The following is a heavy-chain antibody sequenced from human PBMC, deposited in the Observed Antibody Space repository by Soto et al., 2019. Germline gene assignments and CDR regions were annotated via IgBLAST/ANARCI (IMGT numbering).Heavy chain of an antibody. CDR3: GRDSKWDDTSVGMDV. J-gene: IGHJ6*02. V-gene: IGHV1-3*01. CDR1: GYSFTRYS. Sequence: ASVKVSCKASGYSFTRYSIHWVRQAPGQSLEWMGWTNAGNGDTKYSQKFQGRVTITRDTSASTAYMELSSLRSEDTSVYYCGRDSKWDDTSVGMDVWGQGTKVTVSS. CDR2: TNAGNGDT. D-gene: IGHD3-22*01.